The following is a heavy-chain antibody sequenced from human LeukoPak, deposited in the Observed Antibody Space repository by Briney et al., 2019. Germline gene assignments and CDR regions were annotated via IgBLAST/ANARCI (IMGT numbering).Heavy chain of an antibody. V-gene: IGHV3-7*01. D-gene: IGHD5-24*01. J-gene: IGHJ4*02. Sequence: GGSLRLSCAASGFTFSSYAMSWVRQAPGKGLEWVATIKKDGGEQYYVDSMKGRFTISRDNAKNSVYLQINSLRAEDTAVYYCARDLGWLQSDYWGQGTLVTVSS. CDR2: IKKDGGEQ. CDR1: GFTFSSYA. CDR3: ARDLGWLQSDY.